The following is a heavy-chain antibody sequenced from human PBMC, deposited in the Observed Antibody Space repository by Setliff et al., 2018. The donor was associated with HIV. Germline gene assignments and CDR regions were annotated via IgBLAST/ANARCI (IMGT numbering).Heavy chain of an antibody. D-gene: IGHD3-10*01. CDR3: ARVSYYGSFSYNYYMDV. Sequence: NPSETLSLTCTVSGGSISSQYWSWIRQPPGKGLEWIGHISYSGIPNYNPPLRGRVTISVDTSNNQFSLKLSPVTAADTAVYYCARVSYYGSFSYNYYMDVWGKGTTVTVSS. J-gene: IGHJ6*03. V-gene: IGHV4-59*11. CDR1: GGSISSQY. CDR2: ISYSGIP.